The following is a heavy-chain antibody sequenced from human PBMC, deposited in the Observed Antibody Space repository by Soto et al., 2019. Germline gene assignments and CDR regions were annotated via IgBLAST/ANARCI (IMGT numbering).Heavy chain of an antibody. Sequence: SLRLSCAASGFTFSSYWMSWVRQAPGKGLEWVANIKQDGSEKYYVDSVKGRFTISRDNAKNSLYLQMNSLRAEDTAVYYCARARYDFWSGYYTSFSGWFDPWGQGTLVTVSS. D-gene: IGHD3-3*01. CDR3: ARARYDFWSGYYTSFSGWFDP. CDR1: GFTFSSYW. CDR2: IKQDGSEK. J-gene: IGHJ5*02. V-gene: IGHV3-7*01.